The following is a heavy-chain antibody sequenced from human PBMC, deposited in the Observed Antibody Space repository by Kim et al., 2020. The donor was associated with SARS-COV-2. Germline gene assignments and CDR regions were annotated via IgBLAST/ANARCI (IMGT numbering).Heavy chain of an antibody. Sequence: GGSLRLSCAASGFTFSTYWMYWVRQAPGKGLVCVSRINTDGSSTTYADSVKGRFTISRDNAKNTLYLQMNSLRGEDTAVYYCARGDISYGMDGWGQGTPVTVSS. D-gene: IGHD2-15*01. CDR2: INTDGSST. CDR1: GFTFSTYW. CDR3: ARGDISYGMDG. J-gene: IGHJ6*02. V-gene: IGHV3-74*01.